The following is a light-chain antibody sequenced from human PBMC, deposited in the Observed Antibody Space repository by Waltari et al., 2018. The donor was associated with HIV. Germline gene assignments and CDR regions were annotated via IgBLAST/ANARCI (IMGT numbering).Light chain of an antibody. Sequence: SHVLSQPPSVSVAPGKTARLTCGGNKIEGNTIHWYQQKPGQAPWLVRYDDRDRPSGILERCSGSKSGNTSTLIISRVEVADEGDYYWQLVESTTDVLCAFGSGTKVTVL. CDR2: DDR. V-gene: IGLV3-21*01. CDR1: KIEGNT. J-gene: IGLJ1*01. CDR3: QLVESTTDVLCA.